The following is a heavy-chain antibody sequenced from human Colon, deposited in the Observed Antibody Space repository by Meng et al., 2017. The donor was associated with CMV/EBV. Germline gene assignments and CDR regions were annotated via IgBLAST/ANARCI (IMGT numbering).Heavy chain of an antibody. CDR1: GYTFTDHY. V-gene: IGHV1-2*02. CDR2: INPNSGGT. D-gene: IGHD2-2*01. Sequence: ASVKVSCKASGYTFTDHYIHWVRQAPGQGLEWMGWINPNSGGTNYAQKLQGRVTITTDTSTSTAYMELRSLRSDDTAVYYCARGVPAAPRAFDIWGQGTMVNVSS. J-gene: IGHJ3*02. CDR3: ARGVPAAPRAFDI.